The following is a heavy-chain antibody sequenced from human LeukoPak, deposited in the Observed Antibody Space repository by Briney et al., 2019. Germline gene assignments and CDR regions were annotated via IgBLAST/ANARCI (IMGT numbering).Heavy chain of an antibody. J-gene: IGHJ3*02. Sequence: PGGSLRLSCAGSGFRFSDFYMAWMRQTPGKGLQRVSFFDRGRDGKGHADSVKGRFTISRDTDKNSLSLLMRSLTGEDTAVYYCAREVGSSRAFDIWGQGTMVTDSS. CDR3: AREVGSSRAFDI. D-gene: IGHD2-15*01. CDR1: GFRFSDFY. CDR2: FDRGRDGK. V-gene: IGHV3-11*05.